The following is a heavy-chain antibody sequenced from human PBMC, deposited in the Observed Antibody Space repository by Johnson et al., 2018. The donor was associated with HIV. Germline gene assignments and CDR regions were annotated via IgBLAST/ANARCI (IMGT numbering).Heavy chain of an antibody. CDR1: GFTFSSYA. J-gene: IGHJ3*02. V-gene: IGHV3-30-3*01. CDR3: TTEILVRAFDI. D-gene: IGHD2-8*02. Sequence: QVQLVESGGGLVKPGGSLRLSCAASGFTFSSYAMHWVRQAPGKGLEWVAVISYDGGNKYYADSVKGRFTISRDDSKNTLYLQMNSLKTEDTAVYYCTTEILVRAFDIWGQGTMVTVSS. CDR2: ISYDGGNK.